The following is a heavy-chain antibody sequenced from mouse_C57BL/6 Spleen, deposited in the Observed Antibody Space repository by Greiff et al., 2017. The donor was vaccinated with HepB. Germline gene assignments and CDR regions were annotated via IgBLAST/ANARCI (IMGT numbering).Heavy chain of an antibody. D-gene: IGHD2-2*01. CDR2: IYPYNGVS. CDR1: GYSFTGYY. J-gene: IGHJ1*03. Sequence: VQLKESGPELVKPGASVKISCKASGYSFTGYYMHWVKQSHGNILDWIGYIYPYNGVSSYNQKFKGKATLTVDKSSSTAYMELRSLTSEDSAVYYCVSYGYDGRDWYFDVWGTGTTVTVSS. CDR3: VSYGYDGRDWYFDV. V-gene: IGHV1-31*01.